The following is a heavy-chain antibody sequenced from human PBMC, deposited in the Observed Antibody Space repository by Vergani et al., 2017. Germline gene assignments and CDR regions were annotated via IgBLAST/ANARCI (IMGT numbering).Heavy chain of an antibody. D-gene: IGHD1-20*01. CDR2: INHSGST. CDR3: ARGIRKPGITGGFDY. Sequence: QLQLQESGPGLVKPSETLSLTCAVYGGSFSGYYWSWIRQPPGKGLEWIGEINHSGSTNYNPSLKSRVTISVDTSKNQFSLKLSSVTAADTAVYYCARGIRKPGITGGFDYWGQGTLVTVSS. CDR1: GGSFSGYY. J-gene: IGHJ4*02. V-gene: IGHV4-34*01.